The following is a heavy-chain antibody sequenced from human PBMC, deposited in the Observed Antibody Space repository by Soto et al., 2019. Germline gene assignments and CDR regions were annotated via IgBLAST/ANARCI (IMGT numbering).Heavy chain of an antibody. V-gene: IGHV4-31*03. J-gene: IGHJ4*02. CDR3: ARDNGYGHFDS. D-gene: IGHD5-12*01. CDR2: MFYTGST. CDR1: GASSTSGRSY. Sequence: QVQLQESGPGLVKPSQTLSLTCTVSGASSTSGRSYWSWIRQHPGKGLEWIGYMFYTGSTYYHPSLKSRVNISADTSKDQFSLRLSSVTPADTAVYYCARDNGYGHFDSWGQGALVTVSS.